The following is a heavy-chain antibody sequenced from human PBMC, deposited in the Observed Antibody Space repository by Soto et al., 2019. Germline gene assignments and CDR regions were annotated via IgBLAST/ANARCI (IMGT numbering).Heavy chain of an antibody. CDR2: VIPMFGIA. V-gene: IGHV1-69*02. CDR1: GGTFSNYS. Sequence: QVQLVQSGAEVKKPGSSVKVSCKASGGTFSNYSITWVRQAPGQGLEWMGRVIPMFGIANYAQEFQGRVTLTADKFTTTAYMELSSLRSEDTAIYYCARGFYYESGTFHIWGQGTVVTISS. J-gene: IGHJ3*02. D-gene: IGHD3-10*01. CDR3: ARGFYYESGTFHI.